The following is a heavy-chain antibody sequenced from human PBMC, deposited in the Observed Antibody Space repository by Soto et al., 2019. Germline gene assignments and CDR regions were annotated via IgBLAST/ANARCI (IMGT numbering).Heavy chain of an antibody. D-gene: IGHD3-10*01. CDR1: GYTFTSYA. V-gene: IGHV1-3*01. CDR2: INAGNGNT. J-gene: IGHJ6*04. CDR3: ARDIEITMVRGVIMGAYYYYYGMDV. Sequence: GASVKISCKASGYTFTSYAMHWVRQAPGQRLEWMGWINAGNGNTKYSQKFQGRVTITRDTSASTAYMELSSLRSEDTAVYYCARDIEITMVRGVIMGAYYYYYGMDVWGKGTTVTVS.